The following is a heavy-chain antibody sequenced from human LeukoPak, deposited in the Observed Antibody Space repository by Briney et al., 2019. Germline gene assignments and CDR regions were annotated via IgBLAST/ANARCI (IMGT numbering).Heavy chain of an antibody. CDR1: GFTFSSYA. Sequence: GRSLRLSCAASGFTFSSYAMHWVRQAPGKGLEWVAVISYDGSNKYYADSVKGRFTISRDNSKNTLYLQMNSLRAEDTAVYYCARGANYYGSGSYNYWGQGTLVTVSS. CDR3: ARGANYYGSGSYNY. V-gene: IGHV3-30-3*01. CDR2: ISYDGSNK. J-gene: IGHJ4*02. D-gene: IGHD3-10*01.